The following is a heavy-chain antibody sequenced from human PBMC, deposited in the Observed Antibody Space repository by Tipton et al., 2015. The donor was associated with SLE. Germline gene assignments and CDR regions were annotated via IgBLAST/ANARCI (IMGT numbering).Heavy chain of an antibody. CDR2: IYYSGSA. D-gene: IGHD5-24*01. CDR1: GFTFSDAW. CDR3: ARSREGYNYYYGMDV. Sequence: GSLRLSCAASGFTFSDAWMTWVRQAPGKGLEWIGGIYYSGSAYYNPSLNSRVTMSVDTSNNQFALKLTSVTAADTAVYYCARSREGYNYYYGMDVWGQGTTVTVSS. V-gene: IGHV4-4*02. J-gene: IGHJ6*02.